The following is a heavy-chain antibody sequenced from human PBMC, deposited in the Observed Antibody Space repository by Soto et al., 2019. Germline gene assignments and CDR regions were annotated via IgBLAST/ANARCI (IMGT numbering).Heavy chain of an antibody. D-gene: IGHD6-13*01. CDR3: AQPIQHRSSWYYFDY. CDR2: IYWDDDK. Sequence: QITLKESGPTLVKPTQTLTLTCTFSGFSLSTSGVGVGWIRQPPGKALECLALIYWDDDKRYSPSLKSRLTITKDTSKNQVVLTINNMDPVDTATYYCAQPIQHRSSWYYFDYCGPGTLV. CDR1: GFSLSTSGVG. V-gene: IGHV2-5*02. J-gene: IGHJ4*02.